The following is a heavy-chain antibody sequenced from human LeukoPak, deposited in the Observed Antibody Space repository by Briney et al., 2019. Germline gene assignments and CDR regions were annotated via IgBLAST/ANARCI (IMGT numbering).Heavy chain of an antibody. CDR3: ARVDLGYCSGGSCYSFDY. CDR2: ISYSGST. V-gene: IGHV4-30-4*01. D-gene: IGHD2-15*01. J-gene: IGHJ4*02. CDR1: GGSISSGDYY. Sequence: SETLSLTCTVSGGSISSGDYYWSWIRQPPGKGLEWIGYISYSGSTYYNPSLKSRVTISVDTSKNQFSLKLSSVTAADTAVYYCARVDLGYCSGGSCYSFDYWGQGTLVTVSS.